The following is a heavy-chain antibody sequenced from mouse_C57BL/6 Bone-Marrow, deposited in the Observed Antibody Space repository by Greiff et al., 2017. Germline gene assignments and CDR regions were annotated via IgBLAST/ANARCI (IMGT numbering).Heavy chain of an antibody. CDR3: TMPRATVVAPYFDY. D-gene: IGHD1-1*01. J-gene: IGHJ2*01. V-gene: IGHV6-6*01. CDR1: GFTFSDAW. CDR2: IRNKANNHAT. Sequence: EVKVEESGGGLVQPGGSMKLSCAASGFTFSDAWMDWVRQSPEKGLEWVAEIRNKANNHATYYAESVKGRFTISRDDSKSSVYLQMNSLRAEDTGIYYCTMPRATVVAPYFDYWGQGTTLTVSS.